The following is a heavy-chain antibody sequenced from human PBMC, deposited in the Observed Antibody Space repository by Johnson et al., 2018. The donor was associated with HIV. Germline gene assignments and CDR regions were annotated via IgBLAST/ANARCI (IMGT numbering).Heavy chain of an antibody. Sequence: VQLVESGGGVVQPGGSLRVSCPTSGFTFSSYGMHWVRQAPGKGLEWVAFIRYDGSNKYYADSVKGRFTISRDHSKNTLYLQMNSLRAEDTAVYACANEGSRWYGGAFDVWGQGTMVTVSS. CDR2: IRYDGSNK. D-gene: IGHD6-13*01. CDR1: GFTFSSYG. J-gene: IGHJ3*01. V-gene: IGHV3-30*02. CDR3: ANEGSRWYGGAFDV.